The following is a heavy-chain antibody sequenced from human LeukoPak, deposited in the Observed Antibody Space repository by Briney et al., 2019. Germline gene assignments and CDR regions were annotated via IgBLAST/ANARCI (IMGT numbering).Heavy chain of an antibody. D-gene: IGHD1-26*01. Sequence: LSLTCTVSGGSISSGGYYWSWIRQHPGKGLEWVSSISSSSSYIYYADSVKGRFTISRDNAKNSLYLQMNSLRAEDTAVYYCTPLSGSYGDAFDIWGQGTMVTVSS. J-gene: IGHJ3*02. CDR1: GGSISSGGYY. CDR3: TPLSGSYGDAFDI. CDR2: ISSSSSYI. V-gene: IGHV3-11*06.